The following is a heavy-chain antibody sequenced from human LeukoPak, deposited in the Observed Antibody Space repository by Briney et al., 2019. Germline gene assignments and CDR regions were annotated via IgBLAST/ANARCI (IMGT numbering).Heavy chain of an antibody. J-gene: IGHJ4*02. Sequence: SETLSLTCTVSGGSISSYYWSWIRQPPGKGLEWIGYIYYSGSTNYNPSLKSRVTIPVDTSKNQFSLKLSSVTAADTAVYYCARGRTDYGSGSYYDYWGQGTLVTVSS. CDR3: ARGRTDYGSGSYYDY. CDR2: IYYSGST. CDR1: GGSISSYY. V-gene: IGHV4-59*01. D-gene: IGHD3-10*01.